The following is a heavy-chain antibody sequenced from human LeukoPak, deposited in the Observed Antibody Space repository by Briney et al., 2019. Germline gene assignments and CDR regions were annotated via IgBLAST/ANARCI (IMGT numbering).Heavy chain of an antibody. Sequence: ASVKVSCKASGGTFSSYAISWVRQAPGQGLEWMGRIIPILGIANYAQKFQGRVTITADKSTSTAYMELSSLRSEDTAVYYCARELLDSGGDHYYGMDVWGQGTTVTVSS. V-gene: IGHV1-69*04. D-gene: IGHD3-10*01. CDR3: ARELLDSGGDHYYGMDV. J-gene: IGHJ6*02. CDR2: IIPILGIA. CDR1: GGTFSSYA.